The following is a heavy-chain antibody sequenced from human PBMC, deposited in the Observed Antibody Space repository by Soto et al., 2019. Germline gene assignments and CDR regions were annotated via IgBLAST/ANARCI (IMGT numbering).Heavy chain of an antibody. J-gene: IGHJ5*02. CDR2: INHSGST. D-gene: IGHD3-22*01. CDR1: GVSFSGYY. Sequence: SETLSLTCAVYGVSFSGYYWSWIRQPQGKGLEWIGEINHSGSTNYNPSLKSRVTISVDTSKNQFSLKLSSVTAADTAVYYCARGQITMIVVPRGWFDPWGQGTLVTVSS. CDR3: ARGQITMIVVPRGWFDP. V-gene: IGHV4-34*01.